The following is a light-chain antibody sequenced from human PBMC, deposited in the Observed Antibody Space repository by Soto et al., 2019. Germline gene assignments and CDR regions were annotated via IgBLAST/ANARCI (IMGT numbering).Light chain of an antibody. Sequence: QSVLTQPASVSGSPGQSITISCTGTSNDLGGYNYVSWYQQHPGEAPKLLIYDVSYRPSGASNRFSGSKSGNTASLTISGLQAEDEADYYCSSYTTTNTPVVFGGGTQLTVL. CDR3: SSYTTTNTPVV. CDR2: DVS. J-gene: IGLJ2*01. V-gene: IGLV2-14*03. CDR1: SNDLGGYNY.